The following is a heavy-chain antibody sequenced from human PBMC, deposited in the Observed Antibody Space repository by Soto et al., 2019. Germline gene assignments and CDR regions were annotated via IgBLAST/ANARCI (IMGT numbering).Heavy chain of an antibody. Sequence: GGSLRLSCAASGFTFSSYGMHWVRQAPGKGLEWVAVISYDGTNKYYADPVKGRFTISRDNSKNTLYLQMNSLRAEDTAVYYCAGGYGLTYFDYWGQRTLVTVSS. J-gene: IGHJ4*02. V-gene: IGHV3-30*03. D-gene: IGHD1-1*01. CDR1: GFTFSSYG. CDR2: ISYDGTNK. CDR3: AGGYGLTYFDY.